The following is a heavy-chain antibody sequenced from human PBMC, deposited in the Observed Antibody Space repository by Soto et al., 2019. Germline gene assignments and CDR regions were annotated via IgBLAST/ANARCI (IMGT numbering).Heavy chain of an antibody. J-gene: IGHJ4*02. CDR2: INPDTGNT. Sequence: QVLLVQSGAEVKKPGASVQVSCKAPDYTFTTYGISWVRQAPGQGLEWMGWINPDTGNTRYAQKFQGRVTMTRDTFTNSANMDLRSLRADDTAVYYRARDKADTDDPLDSWGQGTLVTVSS. CDR3: ARDKADTDDPLDS. D-gene: IGHD5-18*01. V-gene: IGHV1-18*01. CDR1: DYTFTTYG.